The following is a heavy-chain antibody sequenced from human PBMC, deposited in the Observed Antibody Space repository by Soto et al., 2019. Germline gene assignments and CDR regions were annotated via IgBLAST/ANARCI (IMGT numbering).Heavy chain of an antibody. D-gene: IGHD2-2*01. V-gene: IGHV1-18*04. CDR2: ISLYNGNT. J-gene: IGHJ4*02. Sequence: ASVKVSGKAYDFSFTSHGISWVRQAPGQGLEWMGWISLYNGNTNYAQQFQGRVTMTTDTSTSTAYMELRSLRSDDTAMYFCAVYHLELFRFDYWGQGILVTVYS. CDR1: DFSFTSHG. CDR3: AVYHLELFRFDY.